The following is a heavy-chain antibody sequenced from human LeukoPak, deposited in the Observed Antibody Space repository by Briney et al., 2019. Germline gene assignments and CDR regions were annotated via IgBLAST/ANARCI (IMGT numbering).Heavy chain of an antibody. Sequence: GGSLRLSCAASGFTFSSYGMHWVRQAPGKGLEWVAVIWYDGSNKYYAGSVKGRFTISRDNSKNTLYLQMNSLRAEDTAVYYCARGAPPTNYYDSSGYMNYWGQGTLVTVSS. CDR1: GFTFSSYG. CDR2: IWYDGSNK. J-gene: IGHJ4*02. CDR3: ARGAPPTNYYDSSGYMNY. V-gene: IGHV3-33*01. D-gene: IGHD3-22*01.